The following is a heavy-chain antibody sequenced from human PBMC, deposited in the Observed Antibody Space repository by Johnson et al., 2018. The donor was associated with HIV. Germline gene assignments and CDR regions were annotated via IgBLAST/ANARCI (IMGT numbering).Heavy chain of an antibody. CDR2: TSFDERGK. CDR1: GFTFNRYG. Sequence: QVQLVESGGGVVQPGRSLRLACVASGFTFNRYGLHWVRQAPGKGLEWVATTSFDERGKHYTDSVKGRFTISRDNSKNALYLQMNSLRAEDTAVYYCATYTSMITMYVEIKGGAFDIWGQGTMVTVSS. D-gene: IGHD3-16*01. CDR3: ATYTSMITMYVEIKGGAFDI. J-gene: IGHJ3*02. V-gene: IGHV3-30*04.